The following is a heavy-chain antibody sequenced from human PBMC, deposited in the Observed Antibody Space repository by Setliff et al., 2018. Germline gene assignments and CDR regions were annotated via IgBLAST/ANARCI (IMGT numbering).Heavy chain of an antibody. CDR3: ARSRAPIVVLAADFDL. CDR1: GYTFTNYG. Sequence: ASVKVSCKTSGYTFTNYGINWVRQAPGQGLEWMGWNSAYAKKFQGRVTMTTDTPTSTAYMELRSLSSDDTAVYCCARSRAPIVVLAADFDLWGQGTLVTVSS. D-gene: IGHD2-15*01. V-gene: IGHV1-18*01. CDR2: NSA. J-gene: IGHJ4*02.